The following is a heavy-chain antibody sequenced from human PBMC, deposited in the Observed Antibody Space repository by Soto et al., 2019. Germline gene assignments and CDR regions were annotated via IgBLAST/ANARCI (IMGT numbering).Heavy chain of an antibody. D-gene: IGHD2-8*02. CDR1: GFIFTSHW. CDR2: IYPRDSDT. CDR3: AKTLVAGAFDI. J-gene: IGHJ3*02. Sequence: PGESLKISCNGSGFIFTSHWIAWVRQMPGKGLECMGIIYPRDSDTRYNPSFQGQITISVDSSISTAYLQWSSLKTSDTAFYYCAKTLVAGAFDIWGQGTMVTVSS. V-gene: IGHV5-51*01.